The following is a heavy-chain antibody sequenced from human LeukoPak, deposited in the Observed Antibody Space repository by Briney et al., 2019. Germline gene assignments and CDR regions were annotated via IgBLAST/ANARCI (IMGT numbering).Heavy chain of an antibody. CDR3: ARDRYGLDTAMAGDAFDI. Sequence: PGGSLRLSCAASGFTFSSYSMNWVRQAPGKGLEWVSSISSSSRYIYYADSVKGRFTISRDNAKNSLYLQMNSLRAEDTAVYYCARDRYGLDTAMAGDAFDIWGQGTMVTVSS. CDR2: ISSSSRYI. CDR1: GFTFSSYS. D-gene: IGHD5-18*01. J-gene: IGHJ3*02. V-gene: IGHV3-21*01.